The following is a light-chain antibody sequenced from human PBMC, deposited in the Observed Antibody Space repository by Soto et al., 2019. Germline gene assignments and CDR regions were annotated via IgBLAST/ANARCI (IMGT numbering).Light chain of an antibody. Sequence: DIQCTQCHSTHPASMQDSVTISCRASQSIGSWLAWYQQKPGKAPKLLIYKASTLKSGVPSRFSGSGSGTEFTLTISSLQPEDFATYYCQQYNSYPVTFGQGTKVDIK. CDR2: KAS. CDR3: QQYNSYPVT. CDR1: QSIGSW. J-gene: IGKJ1*01. V-gene: IGKV1-5*03.